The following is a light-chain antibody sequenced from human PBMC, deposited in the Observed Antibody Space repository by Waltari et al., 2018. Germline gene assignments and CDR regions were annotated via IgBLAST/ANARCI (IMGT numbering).Light chain of an antibody. J-gene: IGLJ1*01. CDR2: DVS. Sequence: NQQHPGKAPKLMFYDVSNRPSGVSNRFSGSKSGNTASLTISGLQAEDETDYYCSSYTTSNTLVFGTGTNVIVL. CDR3: SSYTTSNTLV. V-gene: IGLV2-14*03.